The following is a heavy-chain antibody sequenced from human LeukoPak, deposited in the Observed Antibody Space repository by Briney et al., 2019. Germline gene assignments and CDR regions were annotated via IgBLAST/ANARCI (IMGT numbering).Heavy chain of an antibody. CDR1: GGSISSGGYY. CDR3: ATRPDIAAAGPGWFDP. CDR2: IYHSGST. Sequence: SQTLSLTCTVSGGSISSGGYYWSWIRQPPGKGLEWIGYIYHSGSTYYNPSLKSRVTISVDRSKNQFSLKLSSVTAADTAVYYCATRPDIAAAGPGWFDPWGQGTLVTVSS. D-gene: IGHD6-13*01. V-gene: IGHV4-30-2*01. J-gene: IGHJ5*02.